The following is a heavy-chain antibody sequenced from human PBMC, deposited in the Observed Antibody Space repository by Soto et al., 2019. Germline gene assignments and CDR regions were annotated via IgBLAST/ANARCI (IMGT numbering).Heavy chain of an antibody. Sequence: QVQLVQSGAEVKKPGASVKVSCKASGYTFTSYDINWVRQAAGQGLEWMGRINPNNGNTAYAQKFQGRVTXTRNTSISTAYVELNSLRSDDTAIYSCTRTSDQDSWGQGTLVTVSA. CDR1: GYTFTSYD. J-gene: IGHJ4*02. CDR2: INPNNGNT. D-gene: IGHD1-26*01. V-gene: IGHV1-8*01. CDR3: TRTSDQDS.